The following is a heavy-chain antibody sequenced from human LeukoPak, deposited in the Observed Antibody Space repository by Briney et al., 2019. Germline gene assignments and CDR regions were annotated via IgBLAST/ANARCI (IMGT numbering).Heavy chain of an antibody. Sequence: GRSLRLSCAAAGFTFSSYAMSWVRPAQGKGLEWVSGIIASGDGTYYADSVKGRLIISRDNSKNTLYLQMNTLRAEDTAVYYCAKEMATLGPPTFDYWGQGTLVTVSS. CDR2: IIASGDGT. CDR1: GFTFSSYA. J-gene: IGHJ4*02. CDR3: AKEMATLGPPTFDY. V-gene: IGHV3-23*01.